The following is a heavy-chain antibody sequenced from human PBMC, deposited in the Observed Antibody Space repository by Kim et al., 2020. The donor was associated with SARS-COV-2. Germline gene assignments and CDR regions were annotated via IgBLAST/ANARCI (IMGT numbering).Heavy chain of an antibody. CDR3: ARQYFRFDY. J-gene: IGHJ4*02. V-gene: IGHV3-23*01. D-gene: IGHD2-2*01. Sequence: ASTYHADSVKGRFSVSRDNSKSTLHLQRTGLRADDTAVYFCARQYFRFDYWGQGALVSVSS. CDR2: AST.